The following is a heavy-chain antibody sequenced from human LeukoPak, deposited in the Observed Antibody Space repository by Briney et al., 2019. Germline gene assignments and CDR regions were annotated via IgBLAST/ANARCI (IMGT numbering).Heavy chain of an antibody. D-gene: IGHD6-19*01. CDR3: ARHVSSGGAFDI. CDR2: IDYSGGT. J-gene: IGHJ3*02. CDR1: GGSISSGSYY. Sequence: SETLSLTCTVSGGSISSGSYYWSWIWQPPGKGLEWIGYIDYSGGTNYNRSLKSRVTISVDTSKNQFSLKLSSVTAADTAVYYCARHVSSGGAFDIWGQGTKVTVSS. V-gene: IGHV4-61*01.